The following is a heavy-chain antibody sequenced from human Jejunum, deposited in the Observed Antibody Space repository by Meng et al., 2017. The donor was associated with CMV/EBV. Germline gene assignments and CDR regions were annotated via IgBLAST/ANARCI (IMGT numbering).Heavy chain of an antibody. CDR1: AFTFSDYW. CDR3: AREQSSSYAFDI. CDR2: INNDGGTT. J-gene: IGHJ3*02. D-gene: IGHD6-6*01. Sequence: SAFTFSDYWMHWVRQAPGKGLVWVSRINNDGGTTVYADSVKGRFTISRDNAKNTLSLQMNSLRGEDTAVYYCAREQSSSYAFDIWGQGTVVTVSS. V-gene: IGHV3-74*03.